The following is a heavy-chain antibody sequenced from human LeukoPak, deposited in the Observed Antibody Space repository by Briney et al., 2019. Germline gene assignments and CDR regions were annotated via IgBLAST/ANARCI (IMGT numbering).Heavy chain of an antibody. J-gene: IGHJ5*02. CDR2: IYHSGST. V-gene: IGHV4-38-2*02. CDR3: ARRGYCSSTSCYEVDNWFDP. Sequence: SETLSLTCTVSGFSISSGYYWSWIRQPPGKGLEWIGYIYHSGSTYYNPSLKSRVTISVDRSKNQFSLKLSSVTAADTAVYYCARRGYCSSTSCYEVDNWFDPWGQGTLVTVSS. D-gene: IGHD2-2*01. CDR1: GFSISSGYY.